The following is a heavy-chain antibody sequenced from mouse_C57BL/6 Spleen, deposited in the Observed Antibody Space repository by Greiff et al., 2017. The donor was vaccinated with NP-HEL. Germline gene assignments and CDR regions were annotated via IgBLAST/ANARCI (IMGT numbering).Heavy chain of an antibody. CDR1: GYTFTSYW. V-gene: IGHV1-69*01. CDR3: ARSRAYGYDGFAY. CDR2: IDPSDSYT. D-gene: IGHD2-2*01. Sequence: VQLQQSGAELVMPGASVKLSCKASGYTFTSYWMHWVKQRPGQGLEWIGEIDPSDSYTNYNQKFKGKSTLTVDKSSSTAYMQLSSLTSEDSAVYYCARSRAYGYDGFAYWGQGTLVTVSA. J-gene: IGHJ3*01.